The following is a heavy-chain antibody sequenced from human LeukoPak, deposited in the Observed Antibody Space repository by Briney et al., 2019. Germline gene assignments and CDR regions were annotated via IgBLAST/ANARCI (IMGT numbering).Heavy chain of an antibody. CDR1: GLDFDDYM. D-gene: IGHD5-18*01. CDR2: ISWDGVTT. J-gene: IGHJ4*02. V-gene: IGHV3-43D*04. Sequence: PGGSLRLSCAASGLDFDDYMMPWVRQVPGKGLEWVPLISWDGVTTNYADSVKGRFTISRDNSKNSLYFLMNDLTAEDTAFYYCARGGYGRVFDYWGQGTLVTVSS. CDR3: ARGGYGRVFDY.